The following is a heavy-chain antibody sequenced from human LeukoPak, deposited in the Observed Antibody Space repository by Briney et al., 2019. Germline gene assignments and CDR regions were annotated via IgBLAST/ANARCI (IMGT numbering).Heavy chain of an antibody. CDR1: GFTFSSYG. V-gene: IGHV3-33*08. J-gene: IGHJ4*02. CDR3: ARGAAAADFDY. CDR2: IWYDGSNK. Sequence: GGSLRLSCAASGFTFSSYGMHWVRQAPGKGLEWMAVIWYDGSNKYYADSVKGRFTISRDNSKNTLYLQMNSLRAEDTAVYYCARGAAAADFDYWGQGTLVTVSS. D-gene: IGHD6-13*01.